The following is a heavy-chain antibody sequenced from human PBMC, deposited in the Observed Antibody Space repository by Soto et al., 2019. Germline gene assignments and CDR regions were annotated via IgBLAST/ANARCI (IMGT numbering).Heavy chain of an antibody. Sequence: QVQLVQSGAEVKKPGASVKVSCKASGYTFTSYYMHWVRQAPGQGLEWMGIIHPSGGSTSYAQKFQGRVTMTRDTSTSTVYMELSSLRSEDTAVYYCAREVGTSRSWDPPTPGFDYWGQGTLVTVSS. J-gene: IGHJ4*02. CDR2: IHPSGGST. CDR3: AREVGTSRSWDPPTPGFDY. V-gene: IGHV1-46*01. CDR1: GYTFTSYY. D-gene: IGHD6-13*01.